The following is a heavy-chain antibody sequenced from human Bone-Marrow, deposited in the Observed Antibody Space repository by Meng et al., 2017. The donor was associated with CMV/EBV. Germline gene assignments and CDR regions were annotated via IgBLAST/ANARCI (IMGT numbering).Heavy chain of an antibody. D-gene: IGHD5-24*01. Sequence: GGSLRLSCAASGFTFSSYGMHWVRQAPGKGLEWVAVISYDGSNKYYADSVKGRFTISRDNSKNTLYLQMNSLRAEDTAVYYCARWLQLEGRRYFDYWGQGTLVTVSS. V-gene: IGHV3-30*19. J-gene: IGHJ4*02. CDR2: ISYDGSNK. CDR3: ARWLQLEGRRYFDY. CDR1: GFTFSSYG.